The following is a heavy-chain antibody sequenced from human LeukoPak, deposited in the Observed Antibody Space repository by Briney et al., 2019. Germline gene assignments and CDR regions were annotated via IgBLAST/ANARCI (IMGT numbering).Heavy chain of an antibody. CDR2: IKQDGSKK. J-gene: IGHJ4*02. Sequence: GGSLRLSCVASGFPFSSYWMTWVRQAPGKGLEWVANIKQDGSKKSYVDSVKGRFTISRDNAKNSLYLQMNSLRAEDTAVYYCAKGMGRSFDYWGQGTLVTVSS. D-gene: IGHD5-24*01. V-gene: IGHV3-7*03. CDR3: AKGMGRSFDY. CDR1: GFPFSSYW.